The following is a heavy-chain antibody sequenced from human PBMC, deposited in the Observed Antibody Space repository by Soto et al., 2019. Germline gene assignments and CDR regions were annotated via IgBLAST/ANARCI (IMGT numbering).Heavy chain of an antibody. CDR2: ISYDGSNK. V-gene: IGHV3-30*18. D-gene: IGHD6-19*01. CDR1: GFTFSSYG. CDR3: AKSSSGWDSVYFDY. J-gene: IGHJ4*02. Sequence: PGGSLRLSCAASGFTFSSYGMHWVRQAPGKGLEWVAVISYDGSNKYYADSVKGRFTISRDNSKNTLYLQMNSLRAEDTAVYYCAKSSSGWDSVYFDYWGQGTLVTVSS.